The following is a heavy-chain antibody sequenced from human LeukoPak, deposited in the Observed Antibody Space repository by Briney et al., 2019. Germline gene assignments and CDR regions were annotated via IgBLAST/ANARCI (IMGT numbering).Heavy chain of an antibody. D-gene: IGHD2-2*02. V-gene: IGHV4-34*01. CDR3: ARPNHKDHCSSTSCYRYFDY. CDR2: ITHSGNS. CDR1: GGSFSGYD. Sequence: PSETLSLTCAVYGGSFSGYDWSWIRQPPGKGLEWIGEITHSGNSNYNPSLKSRVTISVDTSKNQFSLRLTSVTAADTAVYYCARPNHKDHCSSTSCYRYFDYWGQGTLVTVSS. J-gene: IGHJ4*02.